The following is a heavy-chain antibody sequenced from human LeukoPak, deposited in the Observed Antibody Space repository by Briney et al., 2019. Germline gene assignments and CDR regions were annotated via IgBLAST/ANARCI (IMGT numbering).Heavy chain of an antibody. CDR1: GGSISSYY. CDR2: IYYSGST. J-gene: IGHJ4*02. V-gene: IGHV4-59*01. D-gene: IGHD6-13*01. CDR3: AREVAVAGGLYYFDY. Sequence: SETLSLTCTVSGGSISSYYWSWIRQPPGKGLEWIGYIYYSGSTNYNPSLKSRVTISVDTSKNQFSLKLSSVTAADTAVYYCAREVAVAGGLYYFDYWGQGTLVTVSS.